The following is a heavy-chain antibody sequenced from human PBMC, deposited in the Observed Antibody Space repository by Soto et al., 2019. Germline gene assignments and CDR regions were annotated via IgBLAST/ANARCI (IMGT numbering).Heavy chain of an antibody. Sequence: GGSLRLSCAASGFTFSSYGMHWVRQAPGKGLEWVAVISYDGSNKYYADSVKGRFTISRDNSMNTLYLQMNSLRADDTAVYYCAKGSAAAHTIDYWGQGTLVTVSS. CDR3: AKGSAAAHTIDY. V-gene: IGHV3-30*18. CDR1: GFTFSSYG. D-gene: IGHD6-13*01. J-gene: IGHJ4*02. CDR2: ISYDGSNK.